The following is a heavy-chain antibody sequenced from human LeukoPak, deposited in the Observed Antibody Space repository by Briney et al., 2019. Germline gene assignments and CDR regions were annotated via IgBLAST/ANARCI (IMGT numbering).Heavy chain of an antibody. CDR1: GGSFSGYY. V-gene: IGHV4-34*01. CDR2: IYHSGTT. CDR3: ARGTTDYGDYWREDYFDY. D-gene: IGHD4-17*01. J-gene: IGHJ4*02. Sequence: PSETLSLTCAVYGGSFSGYYWSWIRQPPGKGLEWIGEIYHSGTTNYNPSLKSRVTISVDKSKNQFSLKLSSVTAADTAVYYCARGTTDYGDYWREDYFDYWGQGTLVTVSS.